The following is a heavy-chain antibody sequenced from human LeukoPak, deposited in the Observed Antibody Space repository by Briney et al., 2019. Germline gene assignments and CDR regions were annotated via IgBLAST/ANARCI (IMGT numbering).Heavy chain of an antibody. CDR3: ARKQLLYPDYSYYFDY. D-gene: IGHD2-2*01. Sequence: PSETLSLTCTVSGGSISSSSYYWGWIRQPPGKGLEWIGSIYYSGSIYYNPSLKSRVTISVDTSKNQFSLKLSSVTAADTAVYYCARKQLLYPDYSYYFDYWGQGTLVTVSS. CDR1: GGSISSSSYY. CDR2: IYYSGSI. V-gene: IGHV4-39*07. J-gene: IGHJ4*02.